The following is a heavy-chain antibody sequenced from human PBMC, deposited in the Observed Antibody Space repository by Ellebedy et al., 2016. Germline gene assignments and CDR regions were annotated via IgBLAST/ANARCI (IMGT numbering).Heavy chain of an antibody. CDR2: THTNGDT. CDR3: ARGGASSIWFDP. CDR1: GGSISNSY. Sequence: SETLSLXCTVSGGSISNSYWSWIRQPAGKGLEWIGRTHTNGDTIYNPSLKGRVTISVDTSTNHFSLKLSSVTAADTGVYYCARGGASSIWFDPWGQGTLVTISS. D-gene: IGHD6-13*01. J-gene: IGHJ5*02. V-gene: IGHV4-4*07.